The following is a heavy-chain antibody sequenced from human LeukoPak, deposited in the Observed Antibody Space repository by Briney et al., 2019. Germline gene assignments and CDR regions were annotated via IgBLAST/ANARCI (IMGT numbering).Heavy chain of an antibody. CDR1: GFTFSSYG. J-gene: IGHJ4*02. CDR2: IRYDGSNK. CDR3: AKDRSTAHGSGWYYFDY. Sequence: PGGSLRLSCAAHGFTFSSYGMHWVRQAPGKGLEWVAFIRYDGSNKYYADSVKGRFTISRDNSKNTLYLQMNSLRAEDTAVYYCAKDRSTAHGSGWYYFDYWGQGTLVTVSS. V-gene: IGHV3-30*02. D-gene: IGHD6-19*01.